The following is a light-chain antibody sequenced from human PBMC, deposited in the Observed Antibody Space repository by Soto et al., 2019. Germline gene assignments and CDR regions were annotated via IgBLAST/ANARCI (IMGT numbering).Light chain of an antibody. V-gene: IGKV3-15*01. CDR1: QTVTSN. CDR2: GAS. Sequence: EIVMTQSPVTLSVSPGETANLSCRASQTVTSNLAWYQQKPGRSPRLLLSGASTRATGIPARFSGSGSGTDFTLTISRLEPEDFAVYYCQQYGSSGTFGQGTKVDIK. CDR3: QQYGSSGT. J-gene: IGKJ1*01.